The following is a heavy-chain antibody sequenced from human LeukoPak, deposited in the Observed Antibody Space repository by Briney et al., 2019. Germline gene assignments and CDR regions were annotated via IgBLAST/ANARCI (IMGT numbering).Heavy chain of an antibody. V-gene: IGHV4-61*02. CDR1: GYSISDSAYY. J-gene: IGHJ6*03. D-gene: IGHD5-12*01. CDR3: ARVGGYEGGIYYYYYMDV. CDR2: VYTYGQT. Sequence: SETLSLTCTVSGYSISDSAYYWSWIRQPAGKRLQWLGRVYTYGQTSYHPSLNSRVTMSLDKSKNRFSLKLTSVTAADSAVYYCARVGGYEGGIYYYYYMDVWGKGTTVTVSS.